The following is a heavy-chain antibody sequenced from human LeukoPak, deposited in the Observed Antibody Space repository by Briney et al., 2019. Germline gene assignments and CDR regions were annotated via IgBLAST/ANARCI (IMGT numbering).Heavy chain of an antibody. Sequence: ASVKVSCKASGYTFTGYYMHWVRQAPGQGLEWMGWMNPNSGNTGYAQKFQGRVTMTRNTSISTAYMELSSLRSEDTAVYYCARGRYYDYIWGSYRERGIFDYWGQGTLVTVSS. V-gene: IGHV1-8*02. D-gene: IGHD3-16*01. CDR2: MNPNSGNT. J-gene: IGHJ4*02. CDR3: ARGRYYDYIWGSYRERGIFDY. CDR1: GYTFTGYY.